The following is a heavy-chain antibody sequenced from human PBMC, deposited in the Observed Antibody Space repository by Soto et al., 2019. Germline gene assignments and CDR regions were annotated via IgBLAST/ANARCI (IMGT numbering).Heavy chain of an antibody. CDR2: IYWDDDK. CDR1: GFSLSTSGVG. D-gene: IGHD6-6*01. CDR3: AHLEYRSSPNYFDY. Sequence: SGPTLVNPTQTLTLTCTFSGFSLSTSGVGVGWIRQPPGKALEWLALIYWDDDKHYSPSLKSRLTITKDTSKNQVVLTVTNMDPADTATYYCAHLEYRSSPNYFDYWVQGTLVTVSS. J-gene: IGHJ4*02. V-gene: IGHV2-5*02.